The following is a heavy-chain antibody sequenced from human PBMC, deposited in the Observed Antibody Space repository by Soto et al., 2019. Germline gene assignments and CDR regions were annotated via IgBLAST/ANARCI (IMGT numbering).Heavy chain of an antibody. V-gene: IGHV3-21*06. CDR2: ISSTTNYI. CDR1: GFTFSSYG. Sequence: GGSLRLSCAASGFTFSSYGMNWVRQAPGKGLEWVSSISSTTNYIYYGDSMKGRFTISRDNAKNSLYLEMNSLRAEDTAVYYCARESEDLTSNFDYWGQGTLVTVSS. J-gene: IGHJ4*02. CDR3: ARESEDLTSNFDY.